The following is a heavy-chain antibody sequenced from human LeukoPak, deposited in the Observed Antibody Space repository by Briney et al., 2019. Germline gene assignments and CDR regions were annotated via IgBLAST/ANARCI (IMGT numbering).Heavy chain of an antibody. V-gene: IGHV3-7*01. CDR1: GFTFSSYW. J-gene: IGHJ4*02. Sequence: GGSLRLSCVASGFTFSSYWMSWVRQAPGKGLEWVANIKQDGSEKYYVDSVKGRFTISRDNAKNSLYLQMNSLRAEDTAVYYCARERRAWGEDFWGQGTLVTVSS. CDR3: ARERRAWGEDF. CDR2: IKQDGSEK. D-gene: IGHD3-16*01.